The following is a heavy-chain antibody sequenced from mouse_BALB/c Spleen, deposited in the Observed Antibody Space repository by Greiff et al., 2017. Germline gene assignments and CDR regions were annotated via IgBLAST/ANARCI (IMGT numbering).Heavy chain of an antibody. V-gene: IGHV14-3*02. D-gene: IGHD3-2*01. CDR3: AIDSSGLYAMDY. J-gene: IGHJ4*01. CDR1: GFNIKDTY. Sequence: EVQLQQSGAELVKPGASVKLSCTASGFNIKDTYMHWVKQRPEQGLEWIGRIDPANGNTKYDPKFQGKATITADTSSNTAYLQLSSLTSEDTAVYYCAIDSSGLYAMDYWGQGTSVTVSS. CDR2: IDPANGNT.